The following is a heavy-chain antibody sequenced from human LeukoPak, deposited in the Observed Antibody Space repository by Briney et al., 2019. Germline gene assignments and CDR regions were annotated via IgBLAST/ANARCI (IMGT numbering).Heavy chain of an antibody. J-gene: IGHJ4*02. D-gene: IGHD6-6*01. CDR3: AREGRRASPGY. Sequence: SETLSLTCTVSGGSISSYYWTWIRQPAGEGLEWIWRITNSGGTNYNPSLKSRVTMSVDPSKNQFFLKLTSVTAADTAVYYCAREGRRASPGYWGQGTLVTVSS. V-gene: IGHV4-4*07. CDR2: ITNSGGT. CDR1: GGSISSYY.